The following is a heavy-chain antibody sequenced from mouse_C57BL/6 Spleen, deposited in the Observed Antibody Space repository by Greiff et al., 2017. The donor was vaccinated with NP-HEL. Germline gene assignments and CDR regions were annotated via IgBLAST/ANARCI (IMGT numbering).Heavy chain of an antibody. V-gene: IGHV5-6*01. D-gene: IGHD2-3*01. Sequence: EVKLMESGGDLVKPGGSLKLSCAASGFTFSSYGMSWVRQTPDKRLEWVATISSGGSYTYYPDSVKGRFTISRDNAKNTLYLQMSSLKSEDTAMYYCARSPPSYDGYCYFDYWGQGTTLTVSS. CDR2: ISSGGSYT. CDR3: ARSPPSYDGYCYFDY. J-gene: IGHJ2*01. CDR1: GFTFSSYG.